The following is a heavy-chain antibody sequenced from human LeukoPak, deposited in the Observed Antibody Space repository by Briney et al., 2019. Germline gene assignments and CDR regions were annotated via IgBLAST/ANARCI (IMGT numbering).Heavy chain of an antibody. CDR1: GGSVTSYY. CDR3: ARGIYDSSGYYTYYMDV. J-gene: IGHJ6*03. D-gene: IGHD3-22*01. Sequence: SETLSLTCTVSGGSVTSYYWSWIRQPPGKGLEWIGYIYYTGSTNHNPSLKSRVTISVDTSKNQFSLKLSSLRSGDTAVYYCARGIYDSSGYYTYYMDVWGKGTTVTVSS. V-gene: IGHV4-59*02. CDR2: IYYTGST.